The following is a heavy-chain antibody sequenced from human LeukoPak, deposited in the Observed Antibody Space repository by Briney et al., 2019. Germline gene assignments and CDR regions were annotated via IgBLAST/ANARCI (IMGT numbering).Heavy chain of an antibody. V-gene: IGHV3-33*01. Sequence: GGSLRLSCAASGFTFSSYGMRWVRQAPGKGLEWVAVIWYDGSNKYYADSVKGRFTISRDNSKNTLYLQMNSLRAEDTAVYYCARDRRVELRGVIDYWGQGTLVTVSS. CDR2: IWYDGSNK. J-gene: IGHJ4*02. D-gene: IGHD3-10*01. CDR3: ARDRRVELRGVIDY. CDR1: GFTFSSYG.